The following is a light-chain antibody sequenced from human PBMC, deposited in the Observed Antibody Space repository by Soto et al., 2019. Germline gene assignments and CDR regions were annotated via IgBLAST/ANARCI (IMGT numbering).Light chain of an antibody. CDR2: GAS. J-gene: IGKJ1*01. CDR3: QQYGSSPWT. Sequence: EIVLTQSPGTLSLSPGERATLSCRASQSVSSSFLAWYQQKPGQAPRLLIYGASSRATGIPDRFSGSGSGTDFTLTISGLGPEDFAVYYCQQYGSSPWTFGQGTKVEIK. V-gene: IGKV3-20*01. CDR1: QSVSSSF.